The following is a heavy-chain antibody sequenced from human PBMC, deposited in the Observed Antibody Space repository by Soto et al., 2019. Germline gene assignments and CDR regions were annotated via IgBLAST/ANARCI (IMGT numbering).Heavy chain of an antibody. D-gene: IGHD5-12*01. CDR2: IYPGDSDT. J-gene: IGHJ4*02. CDR1: GYNFNTYW. V-gene: IGHV5-51*01. Sequence: GESLKISCEGSGYNFNTYWIGWVRQMPGKGLEWMALIYPGDSDTRYSPSFEGQVALSVDRSISTAYLQWSSLKASDTAIYYCATSTVSYVDIVSSTTRGYFDHWGQGTLVTVSS. CDR3: ATSTVSYVDIVSSTTRGYFDH.